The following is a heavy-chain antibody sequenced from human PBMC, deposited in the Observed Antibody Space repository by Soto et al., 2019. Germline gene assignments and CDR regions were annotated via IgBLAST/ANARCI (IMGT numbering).Heavy chain of an antibody. V-gene: IGHV1-46*01. CDR1: GDTFTSYY. J-gene: IGHJ5*02. CDR3: ARSSGGNFGIIIEGSNWFDP. D-gene: IGHD3-3*01. Sequence: ASVKVSCKAPGDTFTSYYLNWVRQAPGQGLEWMGVINPHGGSTRYAQKFQGRITMTRDTSRSTVYMELSSLRSDDTAIYYCARSSGGNFGIIIEGSNWFDPWGQGTLVTVSS. CDR2: INPHGGST.